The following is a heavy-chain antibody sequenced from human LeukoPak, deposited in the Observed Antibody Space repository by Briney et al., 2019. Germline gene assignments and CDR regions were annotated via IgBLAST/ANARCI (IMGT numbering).Heavy chain of an antibody. CDR2: IYYNGHT. V-gene: IGHV4-59*01. Sequence: SETLSLTCTVSGGSISSYYWSWIRQPPGKGLEWIGYIYYNGHTDYNPSLKSRVTFSVDTSKNQFSLRLNSVIAADTAVYYCARALGYCSSTSCRNWYFDLWGRGTLVTVSS. CDR1: GGSISSYY. CDR3: ARALGYCSSTSCRNWYFDL. D-gene: IGHD2-2*01. J-gene: IGHJ2*01.